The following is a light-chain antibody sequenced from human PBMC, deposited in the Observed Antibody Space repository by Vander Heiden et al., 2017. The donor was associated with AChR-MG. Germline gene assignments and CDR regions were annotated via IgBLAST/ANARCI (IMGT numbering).Light chain of an antibody. CDR2: GNS. CDR1: SSNTGAGYD. CDR3: QSYDSSLSAYV. V-gene: IGLV1-40*01. Sequence: QSVLTQPPSVSGAPGQRVTISCTGSSSNTGAGYDVHWYQPLPGTAPKLLIYGNSNRPSGVPDRFSGSKSGTSASLAITGLQAEDEADYYCQSYDSSLSAYVFGTGTKVTVL. J-gene: IGLJ1*01.